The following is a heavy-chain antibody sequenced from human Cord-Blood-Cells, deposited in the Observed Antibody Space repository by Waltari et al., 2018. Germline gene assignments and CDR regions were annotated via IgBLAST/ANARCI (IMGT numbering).Heavy chain of an antibody. J-gene: IGHJ4*02. D-gene: IGHD7-27*01. CDR1: GGSISSGGYY. V-gene: IGHV4-31*03. Sequence: QVQLQESGPGLVKPSQTLSLTCTVSGGSISSGGYYWCWIRQHPGKGLEWIGYIYYSGSTHYNPSLKSRVTMSVDTSKNQFSLKLSSVTAADTAVYYCARALGNWALYWGQGTLVTVSS. CDR2: IYYSGST. CDR3: ARALGNWALY.